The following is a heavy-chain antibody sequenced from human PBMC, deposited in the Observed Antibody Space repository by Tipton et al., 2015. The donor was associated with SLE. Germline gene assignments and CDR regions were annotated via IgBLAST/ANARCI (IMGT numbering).Heavy chain of an antibody. CDR3: ASPDEVASGWYQY. CDR1: GGSFSGYY. D-gene: IGHD6-19*01. CDR2: INHSGST. V-gene: IGHV4-34*01. Sequence: TLSLTCAVYGGSFSGYYWSWIRQPPGKGLEWIGQINHSGSTNYNPSLKSRVTISVDTSKNQFSLKLSSVTAADTAVYYRASPDEVASGWYQYWGQGTLVTVSS. J-gene: IGHJ4*02.